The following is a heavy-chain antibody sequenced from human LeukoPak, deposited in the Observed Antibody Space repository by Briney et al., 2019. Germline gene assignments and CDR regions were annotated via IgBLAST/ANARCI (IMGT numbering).Heavy chain of an antibody. CDR3: ARQGVHYYDSSLRY. CDR2: IYYSGST. J-gene: IGHJ4*02. D-gene: IGHD3-22*01. Sequence: SETLSLTCTVSGGSISSSSYYWGWIRQPPGKGLEWIGSIYYSGSTNYNPSLKSRVTISVDTSKNQFSLKLSSVTAADTAVYYCARQGVHYYDSSLRYWGQGTLVTVSS. V-gene: IGHV4-39*07. CDR1: GGSISSSSYY.